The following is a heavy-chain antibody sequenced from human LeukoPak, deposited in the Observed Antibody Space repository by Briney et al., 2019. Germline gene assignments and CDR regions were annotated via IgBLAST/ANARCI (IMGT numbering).Heavy chain of an antibody. CDR1: GFTFSSYG. CDR2: ISYDGSNK. J-gene: IGHJ5*02. CDR3: AKAGLAYYYDNSWFDP. Sequence: PGRSLRLSCAASGFTFSSYGMHWVRQAPGKGLEWVAVISYDGSNKYYADSVKGRFTISRDNSKNTLYLQMNSLRAEDTAVYYCAKAGLAYYYDNSWFDPGGQGTLVTVSS. V-gene: IGHV3-30*18. D-gene: IGHD3-22*01.